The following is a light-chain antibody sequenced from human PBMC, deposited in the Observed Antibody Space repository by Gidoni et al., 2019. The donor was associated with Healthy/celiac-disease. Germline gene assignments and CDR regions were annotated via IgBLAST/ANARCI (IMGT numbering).Light chain of an antibody. J-gene: IGKJ3*01. CDR2: KAS. V-gene: IGKV1-5*03. Sequence: DIHMTQSPSTLSASVGDRITITCRDSQSISSWLAWYQQKPGKAPKLLIYKASSLESGVPSRFSGSGSGTEFTLTISSLQPDDFATYYCQQYNSYSFTFGPGTKVDIK. CDR3: QQYNSYSFT. CDR1: QSISSW.